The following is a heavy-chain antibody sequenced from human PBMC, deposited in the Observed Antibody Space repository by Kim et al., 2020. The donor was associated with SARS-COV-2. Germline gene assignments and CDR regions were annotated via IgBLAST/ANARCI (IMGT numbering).Heavy chain of an antibody. Sequence: SETLSLTCAVYGGSFSGYYWSWIRQPPGKGLEWIGEINHSGSTNYNPSLKSRVTISVDTSKNQFSLKLSSVTAADTAVYYCARTGYSYGSFDYWGQGTLVTVSS. V-gene: IGHV4-34*01. CDR1: GGSFSGYY. CDR2: INHSGST. J-gene: IGHJ4*02. CDR3: ARTGYSYGSFDY. D-gene: IGHD5-18*01.